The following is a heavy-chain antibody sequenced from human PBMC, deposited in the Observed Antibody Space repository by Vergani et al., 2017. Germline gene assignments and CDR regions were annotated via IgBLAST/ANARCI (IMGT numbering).Heavy chain of an antibody. CDR3: ARDGYSNYVGFDY. CDR2: ISSSSSTI. J-gene: IGHJ4*02. D-gene: IGHD4-11*01. Sequence: EVQLVESGGGLVQPGGSLRLSCAASGFTFSSYSMNWVRQTPGKGLEWVSYISSSSSTIYYADSVKGLFTISRDNAKNSLYLQMNSLRDEDTDVYYCARDGYSNYVGFDYWGQGTLVTVSS. V-gene: IGHV3-48*02. CDR1: GFTFSSYS.